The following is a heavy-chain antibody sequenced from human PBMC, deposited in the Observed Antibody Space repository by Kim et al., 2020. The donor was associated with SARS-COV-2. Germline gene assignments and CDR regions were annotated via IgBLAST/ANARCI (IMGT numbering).Heavy chain of an antibody. V-gene: IGHV5-10-1*01. CDR2: IDPSDSYT. J-gene: IGHJ6*02. CDR1: GYSFTSYW. D-gene: IGHD2-2*01. CDR3: ARHGGHIVVVPAHYGMDV. Sequence: GESLKISCKGSGYSFTSYWISWVRQMPGKGLEWMGRIDPSDSYTNYSPSFQGHVTISADKSISTAYLQWSSLKASDTAMYYCARHGGHIVVVPAHYGMDVWGQGTTVTVSS.